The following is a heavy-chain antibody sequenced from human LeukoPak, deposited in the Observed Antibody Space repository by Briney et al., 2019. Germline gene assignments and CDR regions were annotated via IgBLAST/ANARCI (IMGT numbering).Heavy chain of an antibody. CDR3: ATNSDYRFDY. CDR1: GFTFSTFW. D-gene: IGHD5-12*01. V-gene: IGHV3-7*01. CDR2: VNPDGSKK. J-gene: IGHJ4*02. Sequence: GGSLRLSCAASGFTFSTFWMAWVRQAPGKGLEWVANVNPDGSKKYYVDSMKGRFTISRDNAKKSLYLQMNSLRAEDTAVYYCATNSDYRFDYWGQGTLVTVSS.